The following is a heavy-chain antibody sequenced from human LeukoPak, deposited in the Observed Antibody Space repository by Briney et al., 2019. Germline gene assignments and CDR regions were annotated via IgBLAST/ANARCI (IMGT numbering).Heavy chain of an antibody. CDR3: ATALRGVGF. J-gene: IGHJ4*02. D-gene: IGHD3-3*01. CDR1: GFTFSSYA. V-gene: IGHV3-15*01. CDR2: IKSKTDGGTA. Sequence: PGGSLRLSCAASGFTFSSYAMSWVRQAPGKGLEWVGRIKSKTDGGTAEHAAPVKGRFIISRDDSKNMLYLQMNSLNSDDTGVYYCATALRGVGFWGQGTLVTVPS.